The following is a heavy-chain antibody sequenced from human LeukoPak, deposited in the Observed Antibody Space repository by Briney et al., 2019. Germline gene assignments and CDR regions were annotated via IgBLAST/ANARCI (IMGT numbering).Heavy chain of an antibody. CDR2: IKQDGSQK. CDR1: GFTFSIYW. CDR3: ARGGTTVTPKNFDY. Sequence: GGSLRLSCVASGFTFSIYWMSWVRQAPGEGLEWVANIKQDGSQKYYADSVKGRFTMSRDNANNSLYLQMNSLRGEDTAVYYCARGGTTVTPKNFDYWGQGTLVTVSS. D-gene: IGHD4-17*01. V-gene: IGHV3-7*01. J-gene: IGHJ4*02.